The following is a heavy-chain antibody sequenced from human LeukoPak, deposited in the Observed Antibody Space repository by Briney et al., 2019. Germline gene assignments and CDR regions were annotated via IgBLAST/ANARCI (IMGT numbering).Heavy chain of an antibody. D-gene: IGHD3-16*02. CDR3: AKVGHDYVWGSYRPTGFDY. CDR1: GFTVSSSYA. V-gene: IGHV3-23*01. J-gene: IGHJ4*02. Sequence: QSGGSLRLSCAASGFTVSSSYAMSWVRQAPGKGLEWVSAISGSGGSTYYADSVKGRFTISRDNSKNTLYLQMNSLRAEDTAVYYCAKVGHDYVWGSYRPTGFDYWGQGTLVTVSS. CDR2: ISGSGGST.